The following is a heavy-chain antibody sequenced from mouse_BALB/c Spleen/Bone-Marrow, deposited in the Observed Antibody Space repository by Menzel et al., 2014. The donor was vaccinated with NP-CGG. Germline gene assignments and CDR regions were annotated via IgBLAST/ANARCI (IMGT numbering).Heavy chain of an antibody. V-gene: IGHV1-80*01. CDR3: ASRGDYSYAMDY. CDR1: GCTFSNYW. J-gene: IGHJ4*01. D-gene: IGHD1-1*01. CDR2: IYPGDGDT. Sequence: QVQLKESGAELVRPGSSVKISCKASGCTFSNYWMNWMKQRPGQGLEWIGQIYPGDGDTNYIGKFTGKATLTADKSSSTASMQLSSLTSEDSAVYFCASRGDYSYAMDYWGQGTSVTASS.